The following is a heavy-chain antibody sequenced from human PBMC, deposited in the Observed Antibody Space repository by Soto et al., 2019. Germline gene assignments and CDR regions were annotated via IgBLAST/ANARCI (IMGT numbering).Heavy chain of an antibody. CDR1: GFTFGTYG. J-gene: IGHJ4*02. CDR2: ISGSGGST. Sequence: PGGSLRLSCAVSGFTFGTYGMSWVRQAPGKGLEWVSAISGSGGSTYYADSVKGRFTLSRDNSKNTLYLQMNSLRAEDTAVYYCEQPILTGPLDYWGQGTLVTVSS. CDR3: EQPILTGPLDY. D-gene: IGHD3-9*01. V-gene: IGHV3-23*01.